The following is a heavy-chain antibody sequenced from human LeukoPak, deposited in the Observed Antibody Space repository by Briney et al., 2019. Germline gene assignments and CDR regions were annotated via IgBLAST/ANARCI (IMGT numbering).Heavy chain of an antibody. J-gene: IGHJ4*02. V-gene: IGHV4-61*02. CDR3: ARGSIAVAGTTFDY. D-gene: IGHD6-19*01. CDR2: IYTSGST. Sequence: PSETLSPTCTVSGGSISSGSYYWSWIRQPAGKGLEWIGRIYTSGSTNYNPSLKSRVTISVDTSKNQFSLKLSSVTAADTAVYYCARGSIAVAGTTFDYWGQGTLVTVSS. CDR1: GGSISSGSYY.